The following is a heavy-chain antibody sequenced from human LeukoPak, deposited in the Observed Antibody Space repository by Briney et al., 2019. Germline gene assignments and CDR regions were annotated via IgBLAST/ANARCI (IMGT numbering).Heavy chain of an antibody. D-gene: IGHD6-6*01. CDR2: IYYSGST. CDR1: GGSISSSSYY. V-gene: IGHV4-39*01. J-gene: IGHJ3*02. Sequence: SETLSLTCTVSGGSISSSSYYWGWIRQPPGKGLEWIGSIYYSGSTHYNPSLKSRVTISVDTSKNQFSLKLSSVTAADTAVYYCARHLPYSSSGHDAFDIWGQGTMVTVSS. CDR3: ARHLPYSSSGHDAFDI.